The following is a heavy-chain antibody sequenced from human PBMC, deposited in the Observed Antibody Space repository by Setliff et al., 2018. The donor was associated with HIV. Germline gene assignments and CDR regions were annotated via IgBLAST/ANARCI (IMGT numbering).Heavy chain of an antibody. CDR1: GGSISGYH. Sequence: SETLSLTCPVSGGSISGYHWNWLRQTPGKGLEWIGYIYTSRGTNYNHSLRTRVIISVDTSNQCSLKLSSVTAADAAVYYCARSPSYRSSWEYYFDYWGKGILGTVSS. D-gene: IGHD6-13*01. J-gene: IGHJ4*02. CDR3: ARSPSYRSSWEYYFDY. CDR2: IYTSRGT. V-gene: IGHV4-4*09.